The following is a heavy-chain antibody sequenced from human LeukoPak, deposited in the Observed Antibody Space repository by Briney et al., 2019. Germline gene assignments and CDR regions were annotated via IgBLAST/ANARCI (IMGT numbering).Heavy chain of an antibody. J-gene: IGHJ4*02. V-gene: IGHV1-69*13. CDR1: GGTFSSYA. CDR3: ATEYLSVTRGGAFDY. D-gene: IGHD4-17*01. Sequence: GASVKVSCKASGGTFSSYAISWVRQAPGQGLEWMGGIIPIFGTANYAQKFQGRVTITADESTSTAYMELSSLRSEDTAVYYCATEYLSVTRGGAFDYWGQGTLVTVSS. CDR2: IIPIFGTA.